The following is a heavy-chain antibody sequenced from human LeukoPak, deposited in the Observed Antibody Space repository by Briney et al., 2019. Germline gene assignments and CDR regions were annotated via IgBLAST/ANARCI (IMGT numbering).Heavy chain of an antibody. D-gene: IGHD3-16*01. CDR2: IYYSGST. CDR1: GGSISSYY. CDR3: ASPQDGGAFDI. Sequence: SETLSLTCTVSGGSISSYYWSWIRQPPGKGLEWIGYIYYSGSTNYNPSLKSRVTLSVDTSKNQFSLKLSSVTAADTAVYYCASPQDGGAFDIWGQGTMVTVSS. V-gene: IGHV4-59*08. J-gene: IGHJ3*02.